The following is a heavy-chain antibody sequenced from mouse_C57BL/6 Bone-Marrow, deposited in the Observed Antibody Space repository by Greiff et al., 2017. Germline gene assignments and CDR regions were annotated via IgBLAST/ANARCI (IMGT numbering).Heavy chain of an antibody. J-gene: IGHJ2*01. V-gene: IGHV5-6*01. D-gene: IGHD1-2*01. CDR2: ISSGGSYT. Sequence: EVQVVESGGDLVKPGGSLKLSCAASGFTFSSYGMSWVRRTPDKRLEWVATISSGGSYTYYPESVKGRFTISRDNAKNTLYLQMSSLKSEDTAMYYCARRGLLRLFDYWGQGTTLTVSS. CDR1: GFTFSSYG. CDR3: ARRGLLRLFDY.